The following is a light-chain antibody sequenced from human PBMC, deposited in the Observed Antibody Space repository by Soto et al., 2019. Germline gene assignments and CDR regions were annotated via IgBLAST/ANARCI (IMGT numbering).Light chain of an antibody. J-gene: IGKJ2*01. CDR2: AAS. Sequence: EIVLTQSPATLSLSPGERATLSCRASRSFASSYLAWYQHKPGQAPRLLIYAASSRATGIPDRFIGSGSGTDFTLTISRLEPDDSAVYYCHHYDSSPPYTFGQGTKLXXX. CDR1: RSFASSY. CDR3: HHYDSSPPYT. V-gene: IGKV3-20*01.